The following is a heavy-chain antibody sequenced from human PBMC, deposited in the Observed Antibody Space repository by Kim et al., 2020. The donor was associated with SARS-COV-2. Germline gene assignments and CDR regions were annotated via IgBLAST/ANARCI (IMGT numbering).Heavy chain of an antibody. CDR1: GASISSGDYY. D-gene: IGHD1-1*01. CDR3: TRTTGGRYYYAMDV. CDR2: IYYSGNT. V-gene: IGHV4-31*03. Sequence: SETLSLTCTVSGASISSGDYYWSWIRQHPGKGLEWIGYIYYSGNTYYNPSLKSRVTMSVDTSTNQFSLKVNSVTAADTAVYYCTRTTGGRYYYAMDVWGQGTTVTVSS. J-gene: IGHJ6*02.